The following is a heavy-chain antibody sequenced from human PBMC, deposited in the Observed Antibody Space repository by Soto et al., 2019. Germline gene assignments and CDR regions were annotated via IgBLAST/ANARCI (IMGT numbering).Heavy chain of an antibody. V-gene: IGHV1-69*01. D-gene: IGHD3-16*01. CDR2: IIPICGTA. CDR3: ARLGAPGYYYYGMDV. J-gene: IGHJ6*02. CDR1: GGTFSSYC. Sequence: ASVEVSCKASGGTFSSYCISWVRHAPGQGLEWMGGIIPICGTANYAQKFQGRVTITADESTSTAYMELSSLRSEDTAVYYCARLGAPGYYYYGMDVWGQGTTVTVSS.